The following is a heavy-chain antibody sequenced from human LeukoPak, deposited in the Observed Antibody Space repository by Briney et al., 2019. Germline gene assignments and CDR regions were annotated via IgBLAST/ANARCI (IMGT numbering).Heavy chain of an antibody. CDR2: IYYSGST. CDR1: GGSISSSSYY. CDR3: ARHGATRGYYYYDSSGYSESYFDY. V-gene: IGHV4-39*01. Sequence: PSETLSPTCTVSGGSISSSSYYWGWIRQPPGKGLEWIGSIYYSGSTYYNPSLKSRVTISVDTSKNQFSLKLSSVTAADTAVYYCARHGATRGYYYYDSSGYSESYFDYWGQGTLVTVSS. J-gene: IGHJ4*02. D-gene: IGHD3-22*01.